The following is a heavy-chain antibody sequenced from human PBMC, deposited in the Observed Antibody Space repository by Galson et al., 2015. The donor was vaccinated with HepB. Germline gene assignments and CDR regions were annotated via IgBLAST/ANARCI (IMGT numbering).Heavy chain of an antibody. CDR2: VSDSGDDT. D-gene: IGHD2-15*01. CDR1: GFTFSAFS. CDR3: AKRYCTSGGCSSTTYFYFDY. J-gene: IGHJ4*02. Sequence: LRLSCAASGFTFSAFSMSWVRQAPGKGLEWVSAVSDSGDDTFYADSVRGRFTISRDNSKNTVYLQMNSLRAEDTAVYYCAKRYCTSGGCSSTTYFYFDYWGQGALVTVSS. V-gene: IGHV3-23*01.